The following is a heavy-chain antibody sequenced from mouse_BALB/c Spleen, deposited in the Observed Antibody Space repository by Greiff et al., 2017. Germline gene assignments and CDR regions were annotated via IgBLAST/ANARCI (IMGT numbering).Heavy chain of an antibody. J-gene: IGHJ4*01. CDR2: ILPGSGST. D-gene: IGHD4-1*01. V-gene: IGHV1-9*01. CDR3: ASFKLVYAMDY. Sequence: QVQLQQSGAELMKPGASVKISCKATGYTFSSYWIEWVKQRPGHGLEWIGEILPGSGSTNYNEKFKGKATFTADTSSNTAYMQLSSLTSEDSAVYYCASFKLVYAMDYWGQGTSVTVSS. CDR1: GYTFSSYW.